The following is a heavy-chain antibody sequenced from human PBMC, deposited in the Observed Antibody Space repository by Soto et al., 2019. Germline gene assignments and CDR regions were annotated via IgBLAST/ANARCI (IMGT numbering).Heavy chain of an antibody. CDR1: GYSISSGYY. V-gene: IGHV4-38-2*01. Sequence: SETLSLTCAVSGYSISSGYYWGWIRQPPGKGLEWIGTIYHSGSTYYNPSLKTRVTISVDTSKNQFSLKLSSVTAADTAVYYCARALYCSAGSCSPFRGMDVWGQRTTVTVSS. D-gene: IGHD2-15*01. J-gene: IGHJ6*02. CDR2: IYHSGST. CDR3: ARALYCSAGSCSPFRGMDV.